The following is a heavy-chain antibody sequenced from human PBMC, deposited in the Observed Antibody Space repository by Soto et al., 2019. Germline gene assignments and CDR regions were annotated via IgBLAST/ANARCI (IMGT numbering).Heavy chain of an antibody. J-gene: IGHJ4*02. CDR1: GFTFSSYS. V-gene: IGHV3-21*01. CDR2: ISSSSSYI. CDR3: ARDFVIAPPDIVVVGDLYYFDY. Sequence: EVQLVESGGGLVKPGGSLRLSCAASGFTFSSYSMNWVRQAPGKGLEWVSSISSSSSYIYYADSVKGRFTISRDNAKNSLYLQMNSLGGEDTAVYYCARDFVIAPPDIVVVGDLYYFDYWGQGTLVPVSS. D-gene: IGHD2-15*01.